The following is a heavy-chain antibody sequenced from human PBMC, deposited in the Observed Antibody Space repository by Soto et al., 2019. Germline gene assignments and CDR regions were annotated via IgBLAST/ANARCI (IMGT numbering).Heavy chain of an antibody. V-gene: IGHV1-69*01. Sequence: QVQLVQSGAEVKKPGSSVKVSCRASGGHFDRFALSCLRQAHGQGLEWMGGIIPFLSATTYAQKFQGRVTITADESASTLYLELRSLTSDDTAVYYCARGEDDYGDFGSMDVWGQGTSVTVSS. J-gene: IGHJ6*02. D-gene: IGHD4-17*01. CDR1: GGHFDRFA. CDR2: IIPFLSAT. CDR3: ARGEDDYGDFGSMDV.